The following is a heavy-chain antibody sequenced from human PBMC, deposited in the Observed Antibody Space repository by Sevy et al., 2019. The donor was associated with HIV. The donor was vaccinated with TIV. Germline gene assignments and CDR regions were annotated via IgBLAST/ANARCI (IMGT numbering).Heavy chain of an antibody. CDR2: LSGSGGST. D-gene: IGHD6-19*01. CDR1: GFTFSSYA. Sequence: GGSLRLTCAASGFTFSSYAMSWVRQTPGKGLEWVSALSGSGGSTYYADSVKGRFTISRVNSKNTLYLQMNSLRAEDTAVYYCAKSLYSSIAVAGTWAFDIWGQGTMVTVSS. CDR3: AKSLYSSIAVAGTWAFDI. J-gene: IGHJ3*02. V-gene: IGHV3-23*01.